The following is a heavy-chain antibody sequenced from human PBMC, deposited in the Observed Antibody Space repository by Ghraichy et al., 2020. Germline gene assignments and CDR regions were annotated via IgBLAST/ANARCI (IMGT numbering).Heavy chain of an antibody. J-gene: IGHJ4*02. D-gene: IGHD6-13*01. CDR1: GGSISSSSYY. Sequence: SETLSLTCTVSGGSISSSSYYWGWIRQPPGKGLEWIGSIYYSGSTYYNTSLKSRVTISVDTSKNQFSLKLSSVTAADTAVYYCARPGIAAGGDYWGQGTLVTVSS. CDR3: ARPGIAAGGDY. CDR2: IYYSGST. V-gene: IGHV4-39*01.